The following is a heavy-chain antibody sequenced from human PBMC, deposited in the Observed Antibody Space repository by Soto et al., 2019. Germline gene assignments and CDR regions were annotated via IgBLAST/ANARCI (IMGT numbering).Heavy chain of an antibody. CDR3: ARHPEVVAAILYFDY. D-gene: IGHD2-15*01. CDR1: GGSVSSYY. CDR2: IYYSGST. V-gene: IGHV4-59*08. J-gene: IGHJ4*02. Sequence: SETLSLTCTVSGGSVSSYYWSWIRQPPGKGLEWIGYIYYSGSTNYNPSLKSRVTISVDTSKNQFSLKLSSVTAADTAVYYCARHPEVVAAILYFDYWGQGTLVTVSS.